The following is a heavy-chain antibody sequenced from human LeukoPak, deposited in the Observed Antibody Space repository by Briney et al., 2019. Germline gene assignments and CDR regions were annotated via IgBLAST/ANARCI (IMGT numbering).Heavy chain of an antibody. J-gene: IGHJ1*01. CDR3: AREGSGWYMDFQH. CDR2: INPNSGGT. D-gene: IGHD6-19*01. Sequence: GASVKVSCKASGYTFSTYGITWVQQAPGQGLEWMGWINPNSGGTNYAQKFQGRVTMTRDTSISTAYMELSRLRSDDTAVYYCAREGSGWYMDFQHWGQGTLVTVSS. CDR1: GYTFSTYG. V-gene: IGHV1-2*02.